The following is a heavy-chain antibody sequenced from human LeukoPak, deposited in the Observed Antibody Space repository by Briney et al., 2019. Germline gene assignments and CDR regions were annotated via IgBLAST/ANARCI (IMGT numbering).Heavy chain of an antibody. V-gene: IGHV3-30*18. CDR2: ISYDGSNK. CDR3: AKDHRSRYFDY. CDR1: GFTFSSYG. J-gene: IGHJ4*02. Sequence: GGSLRLSCAASGFTFSSYGMHRVRQAPGKGLEWVAVISYDGSNKYYADSVKGRFTISRDNSKNTLYLQMNSLRAEDTAVYYCAKDHRSRYFDYWGQGTPVTVSS.